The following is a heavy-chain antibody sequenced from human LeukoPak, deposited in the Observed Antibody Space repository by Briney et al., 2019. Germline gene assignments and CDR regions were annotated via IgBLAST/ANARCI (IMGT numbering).Heavy chain of an antibody. J-gene: IGHJ4*02. CDR2: ISYDGSNK. CDR3: AKDRDWGVPHY. Sequence: GGSLRLSCAASGFTFSSYGMHWVRQAPGKGLEWVAVISYDGSNKYYADSVKGRFTISRDNSKNTLYLQMNSLRAEDTAVYYCAKDRDWGVPHYWGQGTLVTVSS. D-gene: IGHD3-10*01. V-gene: IGHV3-30*18. CDR1: GFTFSSYG.